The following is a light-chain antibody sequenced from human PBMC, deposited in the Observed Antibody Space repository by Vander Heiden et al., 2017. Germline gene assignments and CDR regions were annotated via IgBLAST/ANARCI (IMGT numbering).Light chain of an antibody. CDR2: RNN. CDR3: AAWDDSLSGVV. V-gene: IGLV1-47*01. CDR1: SLIIGDNY. Sequence: QSVLTQPTSTSGTPGQCVTIPCSGSSLIIGDNYVYWDLQLPGTAPKLLIYRNNQRPSGVPDRFAGSKSGTSVSLAISGLRSEDEADYYCAAWDDSLSGVVFGGGTKLTVL. J-gene: IGLJ2*01.